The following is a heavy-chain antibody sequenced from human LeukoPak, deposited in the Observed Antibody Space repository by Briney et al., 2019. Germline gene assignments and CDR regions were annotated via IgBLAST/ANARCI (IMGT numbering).Heavy chain of an antibody. Sequence: PGGSLRLSCAASGFTFSSYAMSWVRQAPGKGLEWVSAISGSGGSTYYADSVKGRFTFSRDNSKNTLYLQMNSLRAEDTAVYYCAKETTRILWHTQDWFDPWGQGTLVTVSS. V-gene: IGHV3-23*01. CDR3: AKETTRILWHTQDWFDP. CDR2: ISGSGGST. CDR1: GFTFSSYA. D-gene: IGHD2-21*01. J-gene: IGHJ5*02.